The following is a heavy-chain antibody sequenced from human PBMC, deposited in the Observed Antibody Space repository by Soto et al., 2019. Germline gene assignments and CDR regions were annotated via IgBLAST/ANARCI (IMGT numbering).Heavy chain of an antibody. Sequence: PLEILSLTCTVSGGSISSYYWSWIRQPPGKGLEWIGYIYYSGSTNYNPSLKSRVTISVDTSKNQFSLKLSSVTAADTAVYYCARAPYGKWLFDYWGQGTLVTSPQ. J-gene: IGHJ4*02. CDR2: IYYSGST. CDR1: GGSISSYY. V-gene: IGHV4-59*01. CDR3: ARAPYGKWLFDY. D-gene: IGHD3-22*01.